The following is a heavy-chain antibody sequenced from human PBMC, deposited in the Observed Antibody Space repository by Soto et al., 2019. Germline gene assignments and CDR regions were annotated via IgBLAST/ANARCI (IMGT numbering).Heavy chain of an antibody. Sequence: QVQLQQWGAGLLKPSETLSLTCAVYGGSFSGYYWSWIRQPPGKGLEWIGEINHSGSTNYNPSLKIRVTISVDTSKNQFSLKLSSVTAADTAVYYCARYPPGGVTSYNWFDPWGQGTLVTVSS. CDR1: GGSFSGYY. V-gene: IGHV4-34*01. CDR2: INHSGST. J-gene: IGHJ5*02. D-gene: IGHD4-17*01. CDR3: ARYPPGGVTSYNWFDP.